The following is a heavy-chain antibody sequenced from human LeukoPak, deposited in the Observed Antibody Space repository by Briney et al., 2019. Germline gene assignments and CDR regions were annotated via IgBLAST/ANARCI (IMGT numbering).Heavy chain of an antibody. CDR2: INPNSGGT. CDR3: ATTFDYGDFY. D-gene: IGHD4/OR15-4a*01. CDR1: GYTFTGYY. V-gene: IGHV1-2*06. Sequence: ASVKVSCKASGYTFTGYYIHWVRQAPGQGLEWMGRINPNSGGTNFAQRFQGRVTITRDTSITTSYMELTSLRSDDTAVYYCATTFDYGDFYWGQGTLVTVS. J-gene: IGHJ4*02.